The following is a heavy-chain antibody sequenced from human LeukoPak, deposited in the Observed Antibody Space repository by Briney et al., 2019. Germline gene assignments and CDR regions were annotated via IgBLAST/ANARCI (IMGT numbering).Heavy chain of an antibody. CDR3: ARSLRSPRYCIGDTCYFDY. Sequence: GGSLRLSCAASGFTFTTYAMSWVRQAPGKGLEWVSGISGLGDNTYYVDSVKGRFTISRDNAKNTQYLQINSLRVEDTAVYYCARSLRSPRYCIGDTCYFDYWGQGTLVTVSS. CDR1: GFTFTTYA. J-gene: IGHJ4*02. CDR2: ISGLGDNT. D-gene: IGHD2-15*01. V-gene: IGHV3-23*01.